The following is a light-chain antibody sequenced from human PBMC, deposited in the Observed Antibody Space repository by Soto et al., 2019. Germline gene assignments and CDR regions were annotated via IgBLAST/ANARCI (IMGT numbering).Light chain of an antibody. J-gene: IGLJ1*01. CDR2: EVS. V-gene: IGLV2-14*01. Sequence: QSALTQPASVSGSPGQSITISFTGTSSDVGGYNYVSWYQQHPGTAPKLMIYEVSTRPSGLSNRCSGSKSGNTASLTISGLQAEDEADYYCSSYTSSSALYVFGTGTKLTVL. CDR1: SSDVGGYNY. CDR3: SSYTSSSALYV.